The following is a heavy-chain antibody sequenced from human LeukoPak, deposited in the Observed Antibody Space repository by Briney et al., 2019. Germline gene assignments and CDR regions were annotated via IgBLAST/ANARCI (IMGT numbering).Heavy chain of an antibody. V-gene: IGHV3-7*01. CDR3: ARISSSWYYFDY. CDR1: GFTFSSYW. CDR2: IKQDGSEK. Sequence: GSLRLSCAASGFTFSSYWMSWVRQAPGKGLEWVANIKQDGSEKYYVDSVKGRLTISRDNAENSLYLQMNSLRAEDTAVYYCARISSSWYYFDYWGQGTLVPVSS. D-gene: IGHD6-13*01. J-gene: IGHJ4*02.